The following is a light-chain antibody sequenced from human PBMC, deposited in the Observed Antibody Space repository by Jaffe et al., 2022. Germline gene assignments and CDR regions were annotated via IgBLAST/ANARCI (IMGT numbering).Light chain of an antibody. CDR2: DAS. J-gene: IGKJ4*01. CDR3: QQRSSWPLT. CDR1: QTISSY. Sequence: EIVLTQSPATLSLSPGERATLSCRASQTISSYLVWYQQKPGQAPRVLIYDASNRATGIPARFSGSGSGTDFTLTISSLEPEDFAVYYCQQRSSWPLTFGGGTKVEIK. V-gene: IGKV3-11*01.